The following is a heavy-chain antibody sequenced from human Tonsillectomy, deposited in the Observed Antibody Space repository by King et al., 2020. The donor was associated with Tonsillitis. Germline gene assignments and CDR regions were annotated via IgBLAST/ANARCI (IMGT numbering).Heavy chain of an antibody. V-gene: IGHV1-69*04. D-gene: IGHD3-22*01. Sequence: QFQLVQSGAEVKKPGSSVKVSCKASGGTFSSYAISWVRQAPGQGLEWMGRIIPILGIANYAQKFQGRVTITADKTTSTAYMELSSLRSEDTAVYYCARDRGEADSSPNYWGQGTLVTVSS. CDR1: GGTFSSYA. J-gene: IGHJ4*02. CDR2: IIPILGIA. CDR3: ARDRGEADSSPNY.